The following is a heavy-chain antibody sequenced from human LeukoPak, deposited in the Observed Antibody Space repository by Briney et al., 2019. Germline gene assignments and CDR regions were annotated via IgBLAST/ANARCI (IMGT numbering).Heavy chain of an antibody. V-gene: IGHV4-30-4*01. CDR2: IYHSGST. CDR3: ARWSFSYYYGMDV. Sequence: PSETLSLTCSVSGGSISSGDYSWSWIRQPPGKGLEWIGYIYHSGSTFYNPSLKSRLTMSVDTSKNQFSLKLSSVTAADTAVYYCARWSFSYYYGMDVWGQGTTVTVSS. D-gene: IGHD3-10*01. J-gene: IGHJ6*02. CDR1: GGSISSGDYS.